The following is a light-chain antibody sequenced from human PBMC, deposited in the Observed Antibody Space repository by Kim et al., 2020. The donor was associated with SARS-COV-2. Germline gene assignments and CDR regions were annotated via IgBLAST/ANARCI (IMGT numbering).Light chain of an antibody. J-gene: IGKJ1*01. CDR3: QQYETAVT. V-gene: IGKV3-15*01. CDR2: GAS. CDR1: QTVTSN. Sequence: LSVSPGERATRSCRASQTVTSNLAWYQQRPGQAPRLLIYGASRRATGIPARFSGSGSGTEFTLTINSLQSEDLAVYYCQQYETAVTFGQGTKVDIK.